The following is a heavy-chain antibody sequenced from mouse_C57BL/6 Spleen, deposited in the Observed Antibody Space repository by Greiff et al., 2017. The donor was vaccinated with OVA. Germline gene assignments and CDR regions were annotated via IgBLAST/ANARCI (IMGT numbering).Heavy chain of an antibody. CDR1: GYTFTSYW. V-gene: IGHV1-69*01. D-gene: IGHD4-1*01. J-gene: IGHJ3*01. CDR3: ARNWDGPFAY. Sequence: QVQLQQSGAELVMPGASVKLSCKASGYTFTSYWMHWVKQRPGQGLEWIGEIDPSDSYTNYNQKFKGKSTLTVDKSSSTAYMQLSSLTSEDSAVYYCARNWDGPFAYWGQGTLVTVSA. CDR2: IDPSDSYT.